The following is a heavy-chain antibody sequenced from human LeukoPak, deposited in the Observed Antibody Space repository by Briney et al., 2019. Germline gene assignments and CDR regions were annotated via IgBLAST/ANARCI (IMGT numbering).Heavy chain of an antibody. CDR1: GFTFSSYG. Sequence: GGSLRLSCAASGFTFSSYGMHWVRQAPGKGLEWVEVIWYDGSNKYYADSVKGRFNISRDNSKNTLYLQMNSLRAEDTAVYYCAAGGMGLHMHLFDYWGQGTLVTVSS. J-gene: IGHJ4*02. D-gene: IGHD3-16*01. CDR3: AAGGMGLHMHLFDY. V-gene: IGHV3-33*01. CDR2: IWYDGSNK.